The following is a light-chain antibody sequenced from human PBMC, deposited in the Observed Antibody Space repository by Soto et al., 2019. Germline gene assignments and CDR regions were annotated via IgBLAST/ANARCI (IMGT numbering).Light chain of an antibody. CDR1: SSDVGGYNY. CDR2: DVT. CDR3: TSFTSGSTPYV. V-gene: IGLV2-14*03. Sequence: LTQPASVSGSPGQSITISCAGTSSDVGGYNYVSWYQQLPGKAPQLVIYDVTHRPSGVSDRFSGSRSGNTASLTISGLQAEDEADYYCTSFTSGSTPYVLGTGTRSPS. J-gene: IGLJ1*01.